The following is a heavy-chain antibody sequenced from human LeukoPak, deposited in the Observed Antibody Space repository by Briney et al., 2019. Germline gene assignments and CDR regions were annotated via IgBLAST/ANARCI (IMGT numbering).Heavy chain of an antibody. CDR2: IWYDGSNK. CDR1: GFTFSSYG. V-gene: IGHV3-33*01. Sequence: PGGSLRLSCAASGFTFSSYGMHWVRQAPGKGLEWVAVIWYDGSNKYYADSVKGRFTISRDNSKNTLYLQMNSLRAEDTAVYYCARDQGESITMIASGFDYWGQGTLVTVSS. J-gene: IGHJ4*02. D-gene: IGHD3-22*01. CDR3: ARDQGESITMIASGFDY.